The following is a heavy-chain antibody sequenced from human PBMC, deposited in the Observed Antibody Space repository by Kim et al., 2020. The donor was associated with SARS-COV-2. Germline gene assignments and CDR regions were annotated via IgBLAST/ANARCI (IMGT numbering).Heavy chain of an antibody. V-gene: IGHV3-13*01. CDR3: ARGVVVVAATGGARWYFDL. D-gene: IGHD2-15*01. CDR1: GFTFSSYD. CDR2: IGTAGDT. Sequence: GGSLRLSCAASGFTFSSYDMHWVRQATGKGLEWVSAIGTAGDTYYPGSVKGRFTISRENAKNSLYLQMNSLRAGDTAVYYCARGVVVVAATGGARWYFDLWGRGTRSLSPQ. J-gene: IGHJ2*01.